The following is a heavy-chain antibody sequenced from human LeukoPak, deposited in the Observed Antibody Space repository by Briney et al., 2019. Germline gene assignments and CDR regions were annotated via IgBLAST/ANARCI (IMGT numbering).Heavy chain of an antibody. D-gene: IGHD3-3*01. J-gene: IGHJ4*02. Sequence: PGGSLRLSCAASGFTFSSHAMAWVRQAPGKGLEWVSAIGGRGGSTYYADSVKGRFTISRDNSENTVYLQMNSLRAEDTAVYYCARDPGVVAFHYFDFWGQGTLVTVSS. CDR1: GFTFSSHA. V-gene: IGHV3-23*01. CDR2: IGGRGGST. CDR3: ARDPGVVAFHYFDF.